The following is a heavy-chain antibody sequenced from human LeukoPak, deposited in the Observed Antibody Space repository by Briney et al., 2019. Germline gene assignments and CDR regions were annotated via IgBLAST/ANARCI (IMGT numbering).Heavy chain of an antibody. J-gene: IGHJ4*02. CDR1: GFTFSTYG. CDR2: ILSDGSNK. D-gene: IGHD7-27*01. CDR3: ARDLHWGCDY. Sequence: GGSLRLSCAASGFTFSTYGMHWVRQAPGKGLEWAAFILSDGSNKYYADSVKGRFTMSRDNSKNTLYLQMNSLTPEDTAVYYCARDLHWGCDYWGQGTLVTVSS. V-gene: IGHV3-30*02.